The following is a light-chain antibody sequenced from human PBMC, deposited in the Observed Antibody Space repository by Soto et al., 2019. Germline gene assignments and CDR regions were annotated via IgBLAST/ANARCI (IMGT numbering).Light chain of an antibody. V-gene: IGKV3-15*01. CDR1: QSVSSN. CDR3: QQYNNWPKWT. J-gene: IGKJ1*01. Sequence: EIVMTQSPATLSVSPGERATRSCRASQSVSSNLAWYQQKPGQAPRLLIYGASTRATGIPARFSGSGSGTEFTLTISSLQSEDFAVYYCQQYNNWPKWTFGQGTKVDIK. CDR2: GAS.